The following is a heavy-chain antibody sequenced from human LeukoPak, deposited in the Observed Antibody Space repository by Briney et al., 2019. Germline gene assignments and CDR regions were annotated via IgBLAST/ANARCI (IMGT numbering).Heavy chain of an antibody. CDR1: GGSISSYY. D-gene: IGHD3-10*01. CDR2: IYYSGST. Sequence: SETLSLTCTVSGGSISSYYWSWIRQPPGKGLEWIGYIYYSGSTNYNPSLKSRVTISVDTSKNQFSLKLSSVTAADTAVYYCASAAYGSGDWGTLAFDYWGQGTLVTVSS. CDR3: ASAAYGSGDWGTLAFDY. V-gene: IGHV4-59*01. J-gene: IGHJ4*02.